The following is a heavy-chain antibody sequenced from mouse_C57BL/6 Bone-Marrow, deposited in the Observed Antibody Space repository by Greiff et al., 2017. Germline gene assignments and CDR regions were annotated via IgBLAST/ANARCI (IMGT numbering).Heavy chain of an antibody. CDR3: TRVGYGYDGFAY. V-gene: IGHV5-9-1*02. CDR1: GFTFSSYA. Sequence: EVQLQESGEGLVKPGGSLKLSCAASGFTFSSYAMSWVRQTPEKRLEWVAYISSGGDYIYYADTVKGRFTISRDNARNTLYLQMSSLKSEDTAMYYCTRVGYGYDGFAYWGQGTLVTVSA. J-gene: IGHJ3*01. D-gene: IGHD2-2*01. CDR2: ISSGGDYI.